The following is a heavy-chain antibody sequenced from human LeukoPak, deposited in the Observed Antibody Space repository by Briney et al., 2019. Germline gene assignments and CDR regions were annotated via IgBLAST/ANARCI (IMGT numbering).Heavy chain of an antibody. V-gene: IGHV3-21*01. D-gene: IGHD6-13*01. Sequence: GGSLRLSCAASGFTFSSYSMNWVRQAPGKGLEWVSFISSSRSYIYHADSVKGRFTISRDNAKNSLYLQMNSLRAEDRAVYYCARVAYSSTWSNYFDYWGQGTLVTVSS. CDR2: ISSSRSYI. CDR1: GFTFSSYS. CDR3: ARVAYSSTWSNYFDY. J-gene: IGHJ4*02.